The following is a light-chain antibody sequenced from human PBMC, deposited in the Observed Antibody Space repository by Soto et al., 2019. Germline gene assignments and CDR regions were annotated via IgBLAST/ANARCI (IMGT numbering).Light chain of an antibody. Sequence: DIQMTQSPSTLSASVGDRVTITCRASQIITVWLACYQQKPGKAPKLLIHDASSLQSGGPSRFSGSGSGTEFTLTISSLQPDAFATYYCQQYKSYITLGPGTTVHLK. CDR3: QQYKSYIT. V-gene: IGKV1-5*01. CDR1: QIITVW. CDR2: DAS. J-gene: IGKJ3*01.